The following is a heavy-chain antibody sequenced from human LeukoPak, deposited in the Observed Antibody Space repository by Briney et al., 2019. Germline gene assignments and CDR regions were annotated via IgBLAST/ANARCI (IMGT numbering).Heavy chain of an antibody. Sequence: SQTLSLTCAISGDSVSSNSAAWNWIRQSPSRGLEWLGRTYYRSKWYNDYAVSVKSRITINPDTSKNQFSLQLNSVTPEDTAVYYCAKDYSSSSGLGYYYGMDVWGQGTTVTVSS. CDR2: TYYRSKWYN. CDR1: GDSVSSNSAA. CDR3: AKDYSSSSGLGYYYGMDV. J-gene: IGHJ6*02. V-gene: IGHV6-1*01. D-gene: IGHD6-6*01.